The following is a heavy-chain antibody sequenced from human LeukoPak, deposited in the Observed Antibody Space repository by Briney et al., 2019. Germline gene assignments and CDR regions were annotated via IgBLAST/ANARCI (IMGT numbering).Heavy chain of an antibody. CDR2: ISSSSYI. J-gene: IGHJ3*02. Sequence: GGSLRLSCAASGFTVSGNFMSWVRQAPGKGLEWVSSISSSSYIYYADSVKGRFTISRDNAKNSLYLQMNSLRAEDTAVYYCASSDTGYSSGWYRDRAAFDIWGQGTMVTVSS. CDR3: ASSDTGYSSGWYRDRAAFDI. CDR1: GFTVSGNF. V-gene: IGHV3-69-1*01. D-gene: IGHD6-19*01.